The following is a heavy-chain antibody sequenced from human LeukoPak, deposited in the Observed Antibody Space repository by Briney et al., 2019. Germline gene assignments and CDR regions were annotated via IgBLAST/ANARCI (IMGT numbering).Heavy chain of an antibody. CDR1: GGTFSSYA. D-gene: IGHD2-15*01. Sequence: SVKVSCKASGGTFSSYAISWVRQAPGQGLEWMGGIVPIFGTANYAQKFQGRVTITADESTSTAYMELSSLRSEDTAVYYCAGGLLGCSGGSCYPTDYWGQGTLVIVSS. CDR3: AGGLLGCSGGSCYPTDY. CDR2: IVPIFGTA. V-gene: IGHV1-69*01. J-gene: IGHJ4*02.